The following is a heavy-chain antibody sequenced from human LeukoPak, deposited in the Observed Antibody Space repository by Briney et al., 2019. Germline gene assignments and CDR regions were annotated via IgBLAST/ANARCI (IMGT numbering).Heavy chain of an antibody. CDR2: IYSGGST. D-gene: IGHD3-22*01. CDR1: GFTVSSNY. V-gene: IGHV3-66*02. CDR3: AREAPYDSSGYYDY. J-gene: IGHJ4*02. Sequence: GGSLRLSCAASGFTVSSNYMSWVRQAPGKGLEWVSVIYSGGSTYYADSVKGRFTISRDNSKNTLYLQMNSLRAEDTAVYYCAREAPYDSSGYYDYWGQGTLVTSPQ.